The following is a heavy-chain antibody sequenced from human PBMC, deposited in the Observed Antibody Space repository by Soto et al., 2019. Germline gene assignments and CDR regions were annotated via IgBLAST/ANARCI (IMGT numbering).Heavy chain of an antibody. CDR1: GYTFTSYY. Sequence: ASVKVACKASGYTFTSYYMHWVRQAPGQGLEWMGIINPSGGSTSYAQKFQGRVTMTRDTSTSTVYMELSSLRSEDTAVYYCARDASAGRGAVNYFDYWGQGTLDTVSS. J-gene: IGHJ4*02. CDR3: ARDASAGRGAVNYFDY. CDR2: INPSGGST. D-gene: IGHD6-13*01. V-gene: IGHV1-46*01.